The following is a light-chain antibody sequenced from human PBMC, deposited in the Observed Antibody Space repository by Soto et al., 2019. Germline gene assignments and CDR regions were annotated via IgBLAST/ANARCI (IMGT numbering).Light chain of an antibody. Sequence: SVLTQPPSASGTPGERVTISCSGSSSNIGSNTVNWYQQLPGTAPKLLIYSNNQRPSGVPDRFSGSKSGTSASLAISGLQSEDEADYYCAAWDDSLNGSFFGTGTKVTVL. CDR1: SSNIGSNT. V-gene: IGLV1-44*01. CDR2: SNN. CDR3: AAWDDSLNGSF. J-gene: IGLJ1*01.